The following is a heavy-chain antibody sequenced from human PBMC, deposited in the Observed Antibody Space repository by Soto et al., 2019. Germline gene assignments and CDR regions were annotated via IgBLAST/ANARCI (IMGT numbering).Heavy chain of an antibody. CDR1: GGSFSGYY. J-gene: IGHJ6*02. Sequence: SETLSLTCAVYGGSFSGYYWSWIRQPPGKGLEWIGEINHSVSTNYDPSLKSRVTISVDTSKNQFSLKLSSVTAADTAVYYCARRRSYGDYYYYYGMDVWGQGTRVTVSS. D-gene: IGHD4-17*01. CDR2: INHSVST. V-gene: IGHV4-34*01. CDR3: ARRRSYGDYYYYYGMDV.